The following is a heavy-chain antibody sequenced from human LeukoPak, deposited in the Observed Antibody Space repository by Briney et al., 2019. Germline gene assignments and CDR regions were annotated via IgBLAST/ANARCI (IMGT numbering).Heavy chain of an antibody. V-gene: IGHV1-18*04. CDR1: GYTFISYG. Sequence: GASVKVSCKASGYTFISYGISWVRRAPGQGLEWMGWISAYNGNTNYAQKLQGRVTMTTDTSTSTAYMELRSLRSDDTAVYYCARGEYCSGGSCWNDAFDIWGQGTMLTVSS. CDR2: ISAYNGNT. J-gene: IGHJ3*02. CDR3: ARGEYCSGGSCWNDAFDI. D-gene: IGHD2-15*01.